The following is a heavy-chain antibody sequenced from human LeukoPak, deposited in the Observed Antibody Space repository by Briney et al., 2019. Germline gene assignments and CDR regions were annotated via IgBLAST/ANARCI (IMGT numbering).Heavy chain of an antibody. CDR1: GFTFNRNA. CDR2: ISYDGSNK. CDR3: ARDQYSSSWYGNFQH. Sequence: GGSLRLSCAASGFTFNRNALHWVRQAPDKGLEWVAVISYDGSNKYYADSVKGRFTISRDNSKNTLYLQMNSLRADDTAVYYCARDQYSSSWYGNFQHWGQGTLVTVSS. V-gene: IGHV3-30-3*01. J-gene: IGHJ1*01. D-gene: IGHD6-13*01.